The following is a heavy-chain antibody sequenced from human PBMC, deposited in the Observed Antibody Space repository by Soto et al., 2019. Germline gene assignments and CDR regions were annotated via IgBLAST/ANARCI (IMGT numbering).Heavy chain of an antibody. CDR1: GYTFTSYG. CDR3: ARVIAAAGTGGRFDP. J-gene: IGHJ5*02. Sequence: QVQLVQSGAEVKKPGASVKVSCKASGYTFTSYGISWVRQAPGQGLEWMGWISAYNGNTNYAQKLQGRVTMTTDTSTITAYMELRSLRSDDTAVYYCARVIAAAGTGGRFDPWGQGTLVTVSS. CDR2: ISAYNGNT. D-gene: IGHD6-13*01. V-gene: IGHV1-18*01.